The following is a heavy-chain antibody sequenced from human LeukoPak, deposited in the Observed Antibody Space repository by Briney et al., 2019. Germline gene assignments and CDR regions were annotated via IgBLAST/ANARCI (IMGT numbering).Heavy chain of an antibody. CDR2: IYPGDSDT. CDR1: GYSFTSYW. D-gene: IGHD3-10*01. Sequence: GESLKISCKGSGYSFTSYWIGWVRQMPGKGLEWMGIIYPGDSDTRYSPSFQGQVTISADKSISTAYLQWSSLKASDTAMYYCARRRGFGDAFGYEDYMDVWGKGTTVTVSS. V-gene: IGHV5-51*01. J-gene: IGHJ6*03. CDR3: ARRRGFGDAFGYEDYMDV.